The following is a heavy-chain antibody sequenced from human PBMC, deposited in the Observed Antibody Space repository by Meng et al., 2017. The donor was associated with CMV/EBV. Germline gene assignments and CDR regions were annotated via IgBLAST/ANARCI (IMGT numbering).Heavy chain of an antibody. CDR1: GFTVSSYW. CDR2: IKQDGSEK. D-gene: IGHD6-13*01. CDR3: AREGWRAAASGRFDP. V-gene: IGHV3-7*03. Sequence: SGFTVSSYWRGGVRQAPGKGLGWVANIKQDGSEKDYVDSVKGRFTISRDNAKNSLYLQMNSLRAEDTAVYYCAREGWRAAASGRFDPWGQGTLVTVSS. J-gene: IGHJ5*02.